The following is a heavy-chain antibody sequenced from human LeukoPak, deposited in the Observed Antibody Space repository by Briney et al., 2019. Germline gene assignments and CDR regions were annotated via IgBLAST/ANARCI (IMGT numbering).Heavy chain of an antibody. D-gene: IGHD2-15*01. CDR2: ISSNGGST. J-gene: IGHJ6*03. Sequence: GGSLRLSCAASGFTFSSYSMHWVRQAPGKGLEYVSAISSNGGSTYYANSVKGRFTISRDNAKNTLYLQMNSLRSEDTAVYYCARDPGSVSGGSLRGYYYYMDVWGKGTTVTVSS. CDR1: GFTFSSYS. CDR3: ARDPGSVSGGSLRGYYYYMDV. V-gene: IGHV3-64*04.